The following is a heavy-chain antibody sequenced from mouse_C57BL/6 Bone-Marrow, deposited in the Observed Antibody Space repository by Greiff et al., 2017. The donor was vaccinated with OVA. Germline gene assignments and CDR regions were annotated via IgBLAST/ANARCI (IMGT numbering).Heavy chain of an antibody. CDR2: IDPSDSYT. D-gene: IGHD1-1*01. CDR1: GYTFTSYW. Sequence: VQLQQPGAELVRPGTSVKLSCKASGYTFTSYWMHWVKQRPGQGLEWIGVIDPSDSYTNYNQKFKGKATLTVDTSSSTAYMQLSSLTSEDSAVYYCARTPSYGSSHWYFDVWGTGTTVTVSS. J-gene: IGHJ1*03. CDR3: ARTPSYGSSHWYFDV. V-gene: IGHV1-59*01.